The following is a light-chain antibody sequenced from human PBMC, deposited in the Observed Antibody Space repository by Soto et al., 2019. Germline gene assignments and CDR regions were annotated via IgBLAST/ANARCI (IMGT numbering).Light chain of an antibody. CDR1: QSVIGSY. V-gene: IGKV3-20*01. J-gene: IGKJ1*01. Sequence: EIVLTPSPGTLSLSPGERATLSCRASQSVIGSYLSWYQQRPGKDPRLFIYSASSRATGIPDRFSGSWSGTDFALTISRLEAQDFAVYFCQQYGSLRWTFGRGTKVEIK. CDR2: SAS. CDR3: QQYGSLRWT.